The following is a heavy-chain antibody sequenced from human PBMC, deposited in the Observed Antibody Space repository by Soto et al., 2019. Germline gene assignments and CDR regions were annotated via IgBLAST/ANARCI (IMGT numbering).Heavy chain of an antibody. J-gene: IGHJ3*02. Sequence: KQSQTLSLTCAISGDSVSSNSAAWNWIRQSPSGGLEWLGRTYYRSKWYNDYAVSVKSRITINPDTSKNQFSLQLNSVTPDYTAVYYCARGVRDEDAFDIWGQGTMVTVSS. V-gene: IGHV6-1*01. CDR3: ARGVRDEDAFDI. CDR1: GDSVSSNSAA. CDR2: TYYRSKWYN.